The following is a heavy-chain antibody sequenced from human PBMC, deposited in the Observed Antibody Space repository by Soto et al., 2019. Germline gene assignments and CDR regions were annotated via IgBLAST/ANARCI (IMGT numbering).Heavy chain of an antibody. CDR3: ARTYCRSTSCPLGY. J-gene: IGHJ4*02. V-gene: IGHV1-8*01. D-gene: IGHD2-2*01. Sequence: ASVKVSCKASGYTFTSYDINWVRQATGQGLEWMGWMNPNSGNTGYAQKFQGRVTMTRNTSISTAYMELSSLRSEDTAVYYCARTYCRSTSCPLGYWGQGTLVTVSS. CDR1: GYTFTSYD. CDR2: MNPNSGNT.